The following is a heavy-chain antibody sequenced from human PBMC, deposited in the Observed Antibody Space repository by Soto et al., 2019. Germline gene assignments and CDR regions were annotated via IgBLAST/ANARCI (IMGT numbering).Heavy chain of an antibody. Sequence: GGSLRLSCAASGFTFSSYGMHWVRQAPRKGLEWVAVISYDGSNKYYADSVKGRFTISRDNSKNTLYLQMNSLRAEDTAVYYCAKDGTSWGDSLYYYYYYMDVWGKGTTVTVSS. CDR1: GFTFSSYG. CDR2: ISYDGSNK. D-gene: IGHD2-21*02. CDR3: AKDGTSWGDSLYYYYYYMDV. J-gene: IGHJ6*03. V-gene: IGHV3-30*18.